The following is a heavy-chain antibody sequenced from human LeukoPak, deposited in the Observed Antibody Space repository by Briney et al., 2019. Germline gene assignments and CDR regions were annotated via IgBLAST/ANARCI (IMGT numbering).Heavy chain of an antibody. CDR1: GGSVNSYY. D-gene: IGHD2-2*01. V-gene: IGHV4-4*07. Sequence: SETLSLTCTVSGGSVNSYYWSWIRQPAGKGLEWIGHIYASGSNDYNPSLKSRVTMSLDMAKNQFSPRLTSVTAADTAVYFCARMVPAGTHNYWGQGLLVTVSS. CDR3: ARMVPAGTHNY. CDR2: IYASGSN. J-gene: IGHJ4*02.